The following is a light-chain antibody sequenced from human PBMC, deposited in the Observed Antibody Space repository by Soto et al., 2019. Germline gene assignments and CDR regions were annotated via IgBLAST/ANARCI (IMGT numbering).Light chain of an antibody. V-gene: IGKV1-5*03. J-gene: IGKJ2*01. CDR1: QSISSW. Sequence: DIQMTQSPSTLSASVGDRVTITCRASQSISSWLAWYQQKPGKAPKLLLYKPSSLESGVPSRFTGSVSGTESALTISCLQPDDFATDYCQQYNSLYTFGHGTKLEIK. CDR3: QQYNSLYT. CDR2: KPS.